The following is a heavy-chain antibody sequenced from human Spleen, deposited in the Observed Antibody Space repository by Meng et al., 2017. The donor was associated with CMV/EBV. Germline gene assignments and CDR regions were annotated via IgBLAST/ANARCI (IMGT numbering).Heavy chain of an antibody. CDR3: ARNPGAWFDP. Sequence: SCKASAYTFTSYGISWVRQAPGQGLEWMGWVSAYNGNTNYAQNLQGRVTMTTDTSTSTAYMELRSLRSGDTAVYYCARNPGAWFDPWGQGTLVTVSS. V-gene: IGHV1-18*01. CDR1: AYTFTSYG. J-gene: IGHJ5*02. CDR2: VSAYNGNT.